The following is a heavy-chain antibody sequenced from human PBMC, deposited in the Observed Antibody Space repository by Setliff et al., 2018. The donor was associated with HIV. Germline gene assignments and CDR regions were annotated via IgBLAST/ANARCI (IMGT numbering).Heavy chain of an antibody. CDR3: AREIRAGNYPPYNYYFYMDV. D-gene: IGHD4-4*01. Sequence: LRLSCAASGFTLSNYWMHWVRQAPGKGLEWVSRISSDGSGTDYADSVKGRFTISRDNAKSTLYLQMNSLRDEDTAVYYCAREIRAGNYPPYNYYFYMDVWGRGTTVTVSS. CDR2: ISSDGSGT. V-gene: IGHV3-74*01. CDR1: GFTLSNYW. J-gene: IGHJ6*03.